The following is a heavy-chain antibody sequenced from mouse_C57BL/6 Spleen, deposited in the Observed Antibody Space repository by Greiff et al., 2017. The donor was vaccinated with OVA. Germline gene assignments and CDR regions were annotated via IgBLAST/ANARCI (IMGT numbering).Heavy chain of an antibody. CDR3: ASDTTDYFDD. CDR1: GYTFNSYW. V-gene: IGHV1-59*01. J-gene: IGHJ2*01. CDR2: IDPSDSYT. D-gene: IGHD1-1*01. Sequence: QVQLKQPGAELVRPGTSVKLSCKASGYTFNSYWMHWVKQRPGQGLEWIGVIDPSDSYTNYNQKFQGKATLTVDTSSSTAYMQLSSLTAEDSAVYYCASDTTDYFDDWGKGTTLTVSS.